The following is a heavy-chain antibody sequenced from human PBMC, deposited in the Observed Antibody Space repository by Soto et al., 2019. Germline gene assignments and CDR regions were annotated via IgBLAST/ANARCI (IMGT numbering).Heavy chain of an antibody. CDR3: AKPPMITASYYYSDMDV. CDR1: GFIFRTFP. D-gene: IGHD3-16*01. V-gene: IGHV3-23*01. Sequence: GGSLRLSCPASGFIFRTFPMNWVRQAPGRGLEWVSGISGSGISTFYAGSVKGRFTISRDNSRNTVFLDMHSLRPEDTAVYYCAKPPMITASYYYSDMDVWGQGTTVTVSS. CDR2: ISGSGIST. J-gene: IGHJ6*03.